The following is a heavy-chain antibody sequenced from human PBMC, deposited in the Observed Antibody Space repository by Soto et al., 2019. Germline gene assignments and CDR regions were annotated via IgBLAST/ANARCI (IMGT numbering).Heavy chain of an antibody. CDR2: IYYSGST. D-gene: IGHD3-22*01. Sequence: SETLSLTCTVPGGSISSSSYYWGWIRQPPAKGLEWIGSIYYSGSTYYNPSLKSRVTISVDTSKNQFSLKLSSVTAADTAVYYCARHRSSGYYHDRTDSDYPGPRTLGTLST. V-gene: IGHV4-39*01. CDR1: GGSISSSSYY. J-gene: IGHJ4*02. CDR3: ARHRSSGYYHDRTDSDY.